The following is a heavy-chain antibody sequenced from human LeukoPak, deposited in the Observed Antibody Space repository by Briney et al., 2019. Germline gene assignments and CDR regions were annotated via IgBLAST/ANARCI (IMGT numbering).Heavy chain of an antibody. J-gene: IGHJ4*02. D-gene: IGHD7-27*01. CDR1: GFTFSSYA. Sequence: GGSLRLSCAASGFTFSSYAMSWVRQAPGKGLEWVSSISSSSSYIYYADSVKGRFTISRDNAKNSLYLQMNSLRAEDTAVYYCARELWGSLGEYYFDYWGQGTLVTVSS. CDR3: ARELWGSLGEYYFDY. V-gene: IGHV3-21*01. CDR2: ISSSSSYI.